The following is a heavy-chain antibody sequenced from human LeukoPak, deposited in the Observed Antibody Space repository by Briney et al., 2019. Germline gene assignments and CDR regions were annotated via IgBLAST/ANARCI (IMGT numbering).Heavy chain of an antibody. CDR1: GGSISSSSYY. D-gene: IGHD2-15*01. CDR2: IYYSGST. CDR3: ARVRYCSGGSCYRFPDY. V-gene: IGHV4-39*01. Sequence: SETLSLTCTVSGGSISSSSYYWGWIRQPPGKGLEWIGNIYYSGSTYYNPSLKSRVTISVDTSKNQFSLKLSSVTAADTAVYYCARVRYCSGGSCYRFPDYWGQGTLVTVSS. J-gene: IGHJ4*02.